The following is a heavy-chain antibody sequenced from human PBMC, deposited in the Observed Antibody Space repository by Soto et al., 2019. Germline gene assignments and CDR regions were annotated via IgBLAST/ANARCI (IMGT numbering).Heavy chain of an antibody. CDR2: ISQSGNT. Sequence: SETLSLTCSIYSGSFSGYYWSCIRQPTGQGLEWIGEISQSGNTNYSPSLKSRVSISIDTSKKQFSLNLASGSAADTAVYYCARAPKVSGSSQTRPDFWGQGTLVTVSS. CDR3: ARAPKVSGSSQTRPDF. J-gene: IGHJ4*02. V-gene: IGHV4-34*01. D-gene: IGHD6-6*01. CDR1: SGSFSGYY.